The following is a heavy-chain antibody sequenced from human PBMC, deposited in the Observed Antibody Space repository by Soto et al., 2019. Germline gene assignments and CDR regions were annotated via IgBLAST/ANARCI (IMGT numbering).Heavy chain of an antibody. Sequence: GGSLRLSCAASGFTFSSYAMSWVRQAPGKGLEWVSAISGSGGSTYYADSVKGRFTISRDNSKNTLYLQMNSLRAEDTAVYYCARFMITFGGVIVPKWAYDYWGQGTLVTVSS. CDR2: ISGSGGST. J-gene: IGHJ4*02. CDR1: GFTFSSYA. CDR3: ARFMITFGGVIVPKWAYDY. D-gene: IGHD3-16*02. V-gene: IGHV3-23*01.